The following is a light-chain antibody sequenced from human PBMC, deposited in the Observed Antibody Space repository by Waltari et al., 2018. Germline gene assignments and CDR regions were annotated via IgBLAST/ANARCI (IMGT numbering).Light chain of an antibody. J-gene: IGLJ2*01. V-gene: IGLV1-40*01. CDR2: GNN. Sequence: QSVLTQPPSVSGAPGQRVTIYCTGSISNIGAGYDVHWYQQLPGTAPKPLIYGNNNRPSGVPDRCSGSKSGTSASLAITGLQSDDEADYYCQSYDNILSGGVFGGGTKLTVL. CDR3: QSYDNILSGGV. CDR1: ISNIGAGYD.